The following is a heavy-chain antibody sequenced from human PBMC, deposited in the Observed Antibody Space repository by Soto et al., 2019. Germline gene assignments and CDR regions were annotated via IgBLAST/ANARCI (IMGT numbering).Heavy chain of an antibody. J-gene: IGHJ4*02. CDR3: ARSDYYDATGTFEN. CDR2: ISGKNGNT. Sequence: QVHLVQSGGELKKPGASVKVSCKASGYSFSDFGITWVRQAPGQGLEWMGWISGKNGNTNYAQKVQGRVTLTADTSTSPAYMEMRALTSDDTGIYYCARSDYYDATGTFENWGQGTPVTVSS. V-gene: IGHV1-18*04. D-gene: IGHD4-17*01. CDR1: GYSFSDFG.